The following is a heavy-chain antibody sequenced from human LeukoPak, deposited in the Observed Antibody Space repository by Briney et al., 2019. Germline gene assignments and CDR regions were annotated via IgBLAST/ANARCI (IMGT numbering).Heavy chain of an antibody. CDR3: ARPNGPGFYYYGMDV. V-gene: IGHV5-51*01. D-gene: IGHD3-10*01. Sequence: GESLKISCKGSGYSFTSYWIVWVRQMPGKGLEYMGIIYPGDSDTRYSPSFQGQVTISADKSISTAYLQWSSLKASDTAMYYCARPNGPGFYYYGMDVWGQGTTVTVSS. CDR2: IYPGDSDT. CDR1: GYSFTSYW. J-gene: IGHJ6*02.